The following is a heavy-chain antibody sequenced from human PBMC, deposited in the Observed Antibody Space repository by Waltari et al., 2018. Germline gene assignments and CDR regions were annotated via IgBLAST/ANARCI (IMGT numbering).Heavy chain of an antibody. CDR1: GGTFGSYS. CDR3: ARRDLGFAFDV. D-gene: IGHD1-26*01. Sequence: VHLVQSGAEMRKPGSSVKVSCKASGGTFGSYSIAWVRQAAGQGLEWLGGIIPIYGRPQYANNFQGRVTLTADASTTTVFLEMSGLRAEDTAIYFSARRDLGFAFDVWGQGTLVIVSS. CDR2: IIPIYGRP. V-gene: IGHV1-69*12. J-gene: IGHJ3*01.